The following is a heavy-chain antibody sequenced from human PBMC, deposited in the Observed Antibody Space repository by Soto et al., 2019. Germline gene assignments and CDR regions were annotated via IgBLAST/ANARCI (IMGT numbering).Heavy chain of an antibody. CDR1: GFTFSSYG. Sequence: GGSLRLSCAASGFTFSSYGMHWVRQAPGKGLEWVAVISYDGSNKYYADSVKGRFTISRDNSKNTLYLQMNSLRAEDTAVYYCAKDLAGARVFRRGMDVWGQGTTVTVSS. D-gene: IGHD1-26*01. V-gene: IGHV3-30*18. CDR3: AKDLAGARVFRRGMDV. CDR2: ISYDGSNK. J-gene: IGHJ6*02.